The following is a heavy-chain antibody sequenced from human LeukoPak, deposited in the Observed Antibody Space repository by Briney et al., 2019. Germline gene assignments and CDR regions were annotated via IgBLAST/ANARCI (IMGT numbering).Heavy chain of an antibody. J-gene: IGHJ4*02. V-gene: IGHV3-66*01. CDR1: EFTFSNYA. D-gene: IGHD6-19*01. Sequence: GGSLRLSCAASEFTFSNYAMSWVRQAPGKGLEWVSVIYSSGSTYYADSVKGRFTISRDDSKNTLYLQMNSLRVEDTGVYYCARERNLDIAVAGTIFDYWGPGTLVTVSS. CDR3: ARERNLDIAVAGTIFDY. CDR2: IYSSGST.